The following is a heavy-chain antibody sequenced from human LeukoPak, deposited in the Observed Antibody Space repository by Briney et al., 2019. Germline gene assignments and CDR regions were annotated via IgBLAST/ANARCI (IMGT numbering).Heavy chain of an antibody. CDR2: IIPIFGTA. CDR3: AKGPVAEWLLFFDI. CDR1: GGTFSSYA. Sequence: GSSVKVSCKASGGTFSSYAISWVRQAPGQGLEWMGGIIPIFGTANYAQKFQGRVTITADESTSTAYMELSSLRSEDTAVYYCAKGPVAEWLLFFDIWGQGTMVTVSS. D-gene: IGHD3-3*01. V-gene: IGHV1-69*01. J-gene: IGHJ3*02.